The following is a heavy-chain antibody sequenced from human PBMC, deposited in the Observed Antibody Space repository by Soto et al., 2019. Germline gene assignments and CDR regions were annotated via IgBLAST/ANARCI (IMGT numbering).Heavy chain of an antibody. CDR1: GGTFSSYT. J-gene: IGHJ4*02. Sequence: ASVKVSCKASGGTFSSYTISWVRQAPGQGLEWMGRIIPILGIANYAQKFQGRVTITADKSTSTAYMELSSLRPEDTAVYYCARDQAGGDFDYWGQGTLVTVSS. CDR2: IIPILGIA. V-gene: IGHV1-69*04. D-gene: IGHD3-16*01. CDR3: ARDQAGGDFDY.